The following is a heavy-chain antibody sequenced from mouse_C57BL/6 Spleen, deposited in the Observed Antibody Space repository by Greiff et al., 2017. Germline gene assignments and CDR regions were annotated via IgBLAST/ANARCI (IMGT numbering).Heavy chain of an antibody. V-gene: IGHV1-26*01. CDR2: INPNNGGT. CDR1: GYTFTDYY. D-gene: IGHD2-3*01. J-gene: IGHJ4*01. Sequence: EVQLQQSGPELVKPGASVKISCKASGYTFTDYYMNWVKQSHGKSLEWIGDINPNNGGTSYNQKFKGKATLTVDKSSSTAYMELRSLTSEDSAGYYCAREGEYDGEYEAMDYWGQGTSVTVSS. CDR3: AREGEYDGEYEAMDY.